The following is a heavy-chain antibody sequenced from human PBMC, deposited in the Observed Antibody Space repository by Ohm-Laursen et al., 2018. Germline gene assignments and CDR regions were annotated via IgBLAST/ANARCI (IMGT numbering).Heavy chain of an antibody. V-gene: IGHV3-7*01. CDR2: IKQDESEK. D-gene: IGHD2-15*01. CDR1: GFTFSNYA. CDR3: ARDFRREYCSGGSCYNGLDV. J-gene: IGHJ6*02. Sequence: SLRLSCAASGFTFSNYAMTWVRQAPGKGLEWVANIKQDESEKLYLDSVKGRFTVSRNNPKNSLFLEMNRLRVEDTGVYYCARDFRREYCSGGSCYNGLDVWGQGTTVTVSS.